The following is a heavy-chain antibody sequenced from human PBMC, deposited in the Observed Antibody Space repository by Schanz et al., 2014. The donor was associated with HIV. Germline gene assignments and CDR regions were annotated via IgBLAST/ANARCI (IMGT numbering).Heavy chain of an antibody. V-gene: IGHV1-18*01. J-gene: IGHJ5*02. CDR3: MTRACGSDNALDH. Sequence: QVQLVQSGAEVKKPGASVKVSCKTSGYTFSNYAIGWGRQAPGQGLEWTAWVSAYNGNIKYAQKIQDRVSMTTDTSTSTAYLELRSLRSDDTAVYYCMTRACGSDNALDHWGQGTLVTVSS. CDR1: GYTFSNYA. D-gene: IGHD3-10*01. CDR2: VSAYNGNI.